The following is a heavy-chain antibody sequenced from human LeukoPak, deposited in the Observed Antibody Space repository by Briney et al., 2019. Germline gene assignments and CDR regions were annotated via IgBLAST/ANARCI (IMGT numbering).Heavy chain of an antibody. V-gene: IGHV4-34*01. D-gene: IGHD5-12*01. J-gene: IGHJ4*02. CDR2: INHSGST. CDR3: AGGLWLRSSFDY. Sequence: PSETLSLTCAVYGGSFSGYYWSWIRQPPGKGLEWIGEINHSGSTNYNPSLKSRVTISVDTPKNQFSLKLSSVTAADTAVYYCAGGLWLRSSFDYWGQGTLVTVSS. CDR1: GGSFSGYY.